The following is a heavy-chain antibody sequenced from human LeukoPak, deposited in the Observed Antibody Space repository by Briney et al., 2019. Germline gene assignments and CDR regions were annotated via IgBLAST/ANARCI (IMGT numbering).Heavy chain of an antibody. CDR3: ARVYYSNSSGSYYYYMDV. CDR2: ISAYNGNT. V-gene: IGHV1-18*01. CDR1: GYTFTSYG. D-gene: IGHD4-11*01. Sequence: ASVKVSCKASGYTFTSYGISWVRQAPGQGREWMGWISAYNGNTNYAQKLQGRVTMTTDTSTSTAYMELRSLRSDDTAVYYCARVYYSNSSGSYYYYMDVWGKGTTVTVSS. J-gene: IGHJ6*03.